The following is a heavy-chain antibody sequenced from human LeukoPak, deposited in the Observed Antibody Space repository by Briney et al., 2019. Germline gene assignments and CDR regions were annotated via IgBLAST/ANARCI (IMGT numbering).Heavy chain of an antibody. D-gene: IGHD6-19*01. Sequence: GGSLRLSCAASGNYWMHWVRQAPGKGLVWVSHINSDGSWTSYADSVKGRFTISRDNAKNSLYLQMNSLRAEDTALYYCAREPGIAVAGTGYYYYYGMDVWGQGTTVTVSS. CDR2: INSDGSWT. J-gene: IGHJ6*02. CDR3: AREPGIAVAGTGYYYYYGMDV. V-gene: IGHV3-74*01. CDR1: GNYW.